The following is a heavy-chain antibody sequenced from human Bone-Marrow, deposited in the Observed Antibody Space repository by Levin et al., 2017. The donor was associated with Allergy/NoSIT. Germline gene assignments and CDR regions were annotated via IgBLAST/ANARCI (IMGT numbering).Heavy chain of an antibody. CDR3: ARERAFDI. CDR1: GGSISPYY. J-gene: IGHJ3*02. Sequence: SETLSLTCTVSGGSISPYYWGWIRQPPGKGLEWIGYVLYSGTTNYAPSLKDRVRISLDTSKNQFSLNINSVTAADTALYYCARERAFDIWGPGIMVIVSS. CDR2: VLYSGTT. V-gene: IGHV4-59*01.